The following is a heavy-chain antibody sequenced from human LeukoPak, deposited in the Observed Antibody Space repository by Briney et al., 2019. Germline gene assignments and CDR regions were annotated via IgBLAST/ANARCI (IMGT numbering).Heavy chain of an antibody. D-gene: IGHD3-10*01. J-gene: IGHJ4*02. Sequence: LETLSLTCTVSDASVTTYSWSWLRQPAGKGLEWIGRVYSSVATKYNPSLKSRVTISADTSKNQFSLKLPSVTAADTAVYYCARDHYGSGSYKAYFDYWGKGIQVTVSS. CDR3: ARDHYGSGSYKAYFDY. CDR1: DASVTTYS. V-gene: IGHV4-4*07. CDR2: VYSSVAT.